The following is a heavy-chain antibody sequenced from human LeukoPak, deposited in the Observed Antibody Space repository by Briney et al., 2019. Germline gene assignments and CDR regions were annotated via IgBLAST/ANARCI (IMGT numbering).Heavy chain of an antibody. V-gene: IGHV3-30*02. CDR3: VKDLGIGYCSSTSCYAGFDY. CDR2: VWNDGTKK. J-gene: IGHJ4*02. CDR1: GFTFSSYG. D-gene: IGHD2-2*01. Sequence: GGSLRLSCEASGFTFSSYGMHWVRQAPGKGLEWVAVVWNDGTKKYYADSVKGRFTISRDNSKNTLYLQMSSLRAEDTAVYYCVKDLGIGYCSSTSCYAGFDYWGQGTLVTVSS.